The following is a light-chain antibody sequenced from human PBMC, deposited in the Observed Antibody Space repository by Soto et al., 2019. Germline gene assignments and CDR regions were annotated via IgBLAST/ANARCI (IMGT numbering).Light chain of an antibody. CDR3: QQYGSSPGT. CDR1: QSVSSSY. J-gene: IGKJ2*01. CDR2: GAS. Sequence: EIVLTQAPGTLSLSPREIATLSCRASQSVSSSYLAWYQQKPGQAPRLLIYGASSRATGIPDRFSGSGSGTDFTLTISRLEPEDFAVYYCQQYGSSPGTFGQGTKLEIK. V-gene: IGKV3-20*01.